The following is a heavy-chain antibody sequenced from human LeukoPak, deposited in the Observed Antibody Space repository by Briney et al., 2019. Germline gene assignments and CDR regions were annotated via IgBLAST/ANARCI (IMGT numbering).Heavy chain of an antibody. CDR2: IYTSGST. D-gene: IGHD3-16*01. CDR1: GGSISSGSYY. Sequence: SQTLSLTCTVSGGSISSGSYYWSWIRQPAGKGLEWIGRIYTSGSTNYNPSLKSRVTISADTSKNQFSLKLNSLTTADTAVYYCTRGAGWLIDYWGQGILVTVSS. CDR3: TRGAGWLIDY. J-gene: IGHJ4*02. V-gene: IGHV4-61*02.